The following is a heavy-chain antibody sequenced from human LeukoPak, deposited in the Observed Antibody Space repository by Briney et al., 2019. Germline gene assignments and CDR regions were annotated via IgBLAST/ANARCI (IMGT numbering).Heavy chain of an antibody. CDR1: NGSISSFY. CDR3: ARHLDSYGYNVGDY. Sequence: SETLSLTCTVSNGSISSFYCRCLRHSPGKGLEWIGYIYYSGSTHSNPSLKSRVTLSEDTSTNQFSLKLTAMSPVHTALYFSARHLDSYGYNVGDYWGEGTLVSVSS. J-gene: IGHJ4*02. D-gene: IGHD5-18*01. V-gene: IGHV4-59*08. CDR2: IYYSGST.